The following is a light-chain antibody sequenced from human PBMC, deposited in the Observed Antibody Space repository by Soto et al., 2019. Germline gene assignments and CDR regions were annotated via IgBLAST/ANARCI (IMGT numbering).Light chain of an antibody. CDR3: QQYYKWPQWT. V-gene: IGKV3-15*01. J-gene: IGKJ1*01. Sequence: EIVLTQSPATLSAYPGERANLSCRASESVLDYLAWFQQRPGQSPRLLIYGPGTRATGIPGRFSDSGSGTDFTLTITSLQSEDFAVYYCQQYYKWPQWTIGQGTKVEI. CDR1: ESVLDY. CDR2: GPG.